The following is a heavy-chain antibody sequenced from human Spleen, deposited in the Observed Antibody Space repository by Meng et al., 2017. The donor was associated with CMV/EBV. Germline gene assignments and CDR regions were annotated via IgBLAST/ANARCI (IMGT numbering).Heavy chain of an antibody. Sequence: ISGSTDYWGWIRQSPGRGLEWIGNVYYAGSTYYNPSLRSRNTISVDTSNNQFSLRMRSVTAADTAIYYCVREKDYTNARCYSNWFDPWGQGILVTVSS. D-gene: IGHD2-2*01. CDR3: VREKDYTNARCYSNWFDP. CDR2: VYYAGST. CDR1: ISGSTDY. V-gene: IGHV4-39*07. J-gene: IGHJ5*02.